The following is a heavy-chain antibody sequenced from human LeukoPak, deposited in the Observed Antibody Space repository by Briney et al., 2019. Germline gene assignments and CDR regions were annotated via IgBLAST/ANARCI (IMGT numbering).Heavy chain of an antibody. Sequence: GGSLRLSCAASGFTFDDYGMSWVRQAPGKGLEWVSGISASGGIAYYADSVKGRFTLSRDNSKNTLYLQMNSLRAEDTAVYYCAKGNYGDKNDYWGQGTLVAVSS. CDR3: AKGNYGDKNDY. CDR1: GFTFDDYG. J-gene: IGHJ4*02. V-gene: IGHV3-23*01. D-gene: IGHD4-23*01. CDR2: ISASGGIA.